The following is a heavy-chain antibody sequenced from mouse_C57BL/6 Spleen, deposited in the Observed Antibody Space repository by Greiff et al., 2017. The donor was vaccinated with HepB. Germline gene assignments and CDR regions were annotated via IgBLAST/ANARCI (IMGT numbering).Heavy chain of an antibody. V-gene: IGHV1-54*01. J-gene: IGHJ2*01. CDR3: ARSAQLRLPFDY. Sequence: QVQLQQSGAELVRPGTSVKVSCKASGYAFTNYLIEWVKQRPGQGLEWIGVINPGSGGTNYNEKFKGKATLTADQSSSTAYMQLSSLTSEDSAVYFCARSAQLRLPFDYWGQGTTLTVSS. CDR1: GYAFTNYL. D-gene: IGHD3-2*02. CDR2: INPGSGGT.